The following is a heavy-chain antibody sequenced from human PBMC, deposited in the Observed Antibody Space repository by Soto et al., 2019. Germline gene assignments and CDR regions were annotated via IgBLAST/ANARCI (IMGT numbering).Heavy chain of an antibody. V-gene: IGHV5-51*01. D-gene: IGHD6-19*01. Sequence: GESLKISCTVSGYSFTSYWIGWVRQMPGKGLEWMGIIYPGDSDTRYSPSFQGQVTISADKSISTAYLQWSSLKASDTAMYYCARFSGSYYYAMDVWGQGSTVTVSS. CDR1: GYSFTSYW. CDR2: IYPGDSDT. CDR3: ARFSGSYYYAMDV. J-gene: IGHJ6*02.